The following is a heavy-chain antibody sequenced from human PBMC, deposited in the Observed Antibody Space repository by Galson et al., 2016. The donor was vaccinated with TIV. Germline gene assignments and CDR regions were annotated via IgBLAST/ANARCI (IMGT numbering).Heavy chain of an antibody. V-gene: IGHV1-69*13. CDR2: IIPIFGTA. J-gene: IGHJ6*02. D-gene: IGHD3-3*01. Sequence: SVKVSCKASGGTFSSYAISWVRQAPGQGLEWMGGIIPIFGTANYAQKFQGRVTIIADEPTSTAYMELSSPRSEDTAVYYCARRSAAITIFGVDYYYGMDVWGQGTTVTVSS. CDR1: GGTFSSYA. CDR3: ARRSAAITIFGVDYYYGMDV.